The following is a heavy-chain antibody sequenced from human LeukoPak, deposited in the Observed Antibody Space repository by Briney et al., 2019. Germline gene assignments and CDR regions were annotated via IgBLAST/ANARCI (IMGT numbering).Heavy chain of an antibody. CDR1: GFIVSTND. CDR2: TYSDGGT. J-gene: IGHJ4*02. CDR3: ARESRFGESFFDY. V-gene: IGHV3-53*01. D-gene: IGHD3-10*01. Sequence: GGSLRLSCAASGFIVSTNDMSWVRQAPGKGLEWVSITYSDGGTYYAESVKGRFTISRDNSKNTLYLQMNSLRAEDTAVYYRARESRFGESFFDYWGQGTLVTVSS.